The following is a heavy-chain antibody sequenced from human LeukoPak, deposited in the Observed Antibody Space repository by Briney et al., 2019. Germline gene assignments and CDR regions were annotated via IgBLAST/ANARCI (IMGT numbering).Heavy chain of an antibody. Sequence: GGSLRLSCAASGFTFSSYAMSWVRQAPGKGLEWVSGISGSGDNTCCADSVKGRFTISRDNSKNTLYVQVNSLGTEDTAAYYCAKGSYYDSSGSFYFDYWGQGTLVTVSS. V-gene: IGHV3-23*01. J-gene: IGHJ4*02. CDR2: ISGSGDNT. CDR1: GFTFSSYA. D-gene: IGHD3-22*01. CDR3: AKGSYYDSSGSFYFDY.